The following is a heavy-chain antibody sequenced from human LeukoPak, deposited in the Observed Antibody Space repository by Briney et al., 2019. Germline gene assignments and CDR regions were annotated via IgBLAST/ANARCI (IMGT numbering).Heavy chain of an antibody. CDR1: GFTFSSYG. D-gene: IGHD3-22*01. CDR3: ARDSRSGGDYDSSGYLDY. Sequence: GGSLRLSCAASGFTFSSYGMHWVRQAPGKGLEWVAFIRYDGSNKYYADSVKGRFTISRDNAKNSLYLQMNSLRAEDTAVYYCARDSRSGGDYDSSGYLDYWGQGTLVTVSS. CDR2: IRYDGSNK. J-gene: IGHJ4*02. V-gene: IGHV3-30*02.